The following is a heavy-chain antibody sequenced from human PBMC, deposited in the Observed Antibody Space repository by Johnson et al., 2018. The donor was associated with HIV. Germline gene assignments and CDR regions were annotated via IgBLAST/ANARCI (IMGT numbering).Heavy chain of an antibody. CDR3: ARETAYCGGDCSGAFDI. V-gene: IGHV3-30*04. Sequence: QVQLVESGGGLVQPGGSLRLSCAASGFTFSSYAMSWVRQAPGKGLEWVAVISYDGSNKYYADSVKGRFTISRDNSKNTLYLQMNSRRAEDTAVYYCARETAYCGGDCSGAFDIWGQGTMVTVSS. CDR2: ISYDGSNK. J-gene: IGHJ3*02. CDR1: GFTFSSYA. D-gene: IGHD2-21*01.